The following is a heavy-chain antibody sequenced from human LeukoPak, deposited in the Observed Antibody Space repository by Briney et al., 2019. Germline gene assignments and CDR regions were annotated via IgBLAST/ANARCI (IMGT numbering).Heavy chain of an antibody. CDR2: ISSSSSYI. CDR1: GFTFSSYS. J-gene: IGHJ4*02. Sequence: GGSLRLSCAASGFTFSSYSMNWVRQAPGKGLEWVSSISSSSSYIYYADSVKGRFTISRDNAKNSLYLQMNSLRAEDTALYYCAKDRVSGDYGDYWVPRGFDYWGQGTLVTVSS. V-gene: IGHV3-21*04. D-gene: IGHD4-17*01. CDR3: AKDRVSGDYGDYWVPRGFDY.